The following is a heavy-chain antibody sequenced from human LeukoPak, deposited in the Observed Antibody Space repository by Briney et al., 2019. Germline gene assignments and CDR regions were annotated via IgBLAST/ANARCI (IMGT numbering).Heavy chain of an antibody. D-gene: IGHD3-10*01. V-gene: IGHV3-30-3*01. J-gene: IGHJ4*02. CDR3: AREYASGTSYYFDY. CDR1: GFTFSSYA. Sequence: GGSLRLSCAASGFTFSSYAMSWVRQAPGKGLEWVAFISYDGTNKYYADSVKGRFTISRDNSRNTLYLQMNSLSAEDTAVYYCAREYASGTSYYFDYWGQGTLVTVSS. CDR2: ISYDGTNK.